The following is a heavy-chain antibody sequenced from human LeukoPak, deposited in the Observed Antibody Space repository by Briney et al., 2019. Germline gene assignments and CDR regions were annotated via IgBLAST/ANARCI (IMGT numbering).Heavy chain of an antibody. CDR1: GGSISSYY. V-gene: IGHV4-59*08. CDR3: AGHHPRNTVDF. Sequence: SETLSLTCTVSGGSISSYYWSRIRQPPGKGLEWIAYISDIGSINYNPSLKSRVTISLDTSKNQSSLKLSSVTAADTAVYYCAGHHPRNTVDFWGQGTLVTVSS. CDR2: ISDIGSI. J-gene: IGHJ4*02. D-gene: IGHD2/OR15-2a*01.